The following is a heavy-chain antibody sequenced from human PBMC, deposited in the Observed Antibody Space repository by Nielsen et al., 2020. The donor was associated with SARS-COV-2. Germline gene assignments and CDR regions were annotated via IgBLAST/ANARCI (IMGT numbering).Heavy chain of an antibody. CDR1: GFTFSDYY. Sequence: GGSLRLSCAASGFTFSDYYMSWICQAPGKGLEWVSYISSSSSYTNYADSVKGRFTISRDNAKNSLYLQMNSLRAEDTAVCYCASATSYDSSGYISYWGQGTLVTVSS. J-gene: IGHJ4*02. V-gene: IGHV3-11*03. CDR3: ASATSYDSSGYISY. CDR2: ISSSSSYT. D-gene: IGHD3-22*01.